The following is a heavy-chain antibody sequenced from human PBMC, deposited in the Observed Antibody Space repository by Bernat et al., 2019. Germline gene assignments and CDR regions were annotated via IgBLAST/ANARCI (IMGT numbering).Heavy chain of an antibody. CDR1: GFTFSSYA. V-gene: IGHV3-30-3*01. D-gene: IGHD3-3*01. CDR3: AGDGYYDFWSGYSRFDY. Sequence: QVQLVESGGGVVQPGRSLRLSCAASGFTFSSYAMHWVRQAPGKGLEWVAVISYDGSNKYYADSVKGRFTISRDNSKNTLYLQMNSLRAEDTAVYYCAGDGYYDFWSGYSRFDYWGQGTLVTVSS. CDR2: ISYDGSNK. J-gene: IGHJ4*02.